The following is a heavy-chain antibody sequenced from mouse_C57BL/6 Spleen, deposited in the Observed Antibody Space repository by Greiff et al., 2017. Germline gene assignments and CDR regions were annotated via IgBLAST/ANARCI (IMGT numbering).Heavy chain of an antibody. J-gene: IGHJ1*03. Sequence: EVKLVESGPGLVKPSQSLSLTCSVTGYSITSGYYWNWIRQFPGNKLEWMGYISYDGSNNYNPSLKNRISITRDTSKNQFFLKLNSVTTEDTATYYCARDYYGSSQVPWYFDVWGTGTTVTVSS. D-gene: IGHD1-1*01. CDR3: ARDYYGSSQVPWYFDV. CDR2: ISYDGSN. CDR1: GYSITSGYY. V-gene: IGHV3-6*01.